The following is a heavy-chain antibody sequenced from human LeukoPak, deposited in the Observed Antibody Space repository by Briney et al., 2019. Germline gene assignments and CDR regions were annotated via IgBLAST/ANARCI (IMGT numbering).Heavy chain of an antibody. CDR1: GFTFSSYA. CDR3: AKTRPLDSSSWSHGDY. J-gene: IGHJ4*02. D-gene: IGHD6-13*01. Sequence: GGSLRLSCAASGFTFSSYAMSWVRQAPGKGLEWVSVISGSGDSTYYGDSVKGRFTISRDNSKNTLYLQMNSLRAEDTAVYYCAKTRPLDSSSWSHGDYWGQGTLVTVSS. CDR2: ISGSGDST. V-gene: IGHV3-23*01.